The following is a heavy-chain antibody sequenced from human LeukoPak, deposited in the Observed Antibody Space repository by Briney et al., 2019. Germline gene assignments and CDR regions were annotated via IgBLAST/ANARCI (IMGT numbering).Heavy chain of an antibody. CDR3: AKASWEGVTTTYFDY. V-gene: IGHV3-21*04. CDR1: GFTFSSYS. Sequence: GGSLRLSCAASGFTFSSYSMNWVRQAPGKGLEWVSSISSSSSYIYYADSVKGRFTISRDNSKNTLYLQMNSLRGDDTAIYYCAKASWEGVTTTYFDYWGQGTLVPVSS. J-gene: IGHJ4*02. D-gene: IGHD1-26*01. CDR2: ISSSSSYI.